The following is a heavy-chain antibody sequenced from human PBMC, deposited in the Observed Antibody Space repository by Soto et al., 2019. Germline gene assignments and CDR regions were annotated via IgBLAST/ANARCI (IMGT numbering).Heavy chain of an antibody. J-gene: IGHJ6*02. CDR1: GYTFTSYY. Sequence: ASVKVSCKASGYTFTSYYMHWVRQAPGQGLEWMGIINPSGGSTSYAQKFQGRVTMTRDTSTSTVYMELSSLRSEDTAVYYCARPRLRFLEWLSTPYYYYGMDVWGQGTTVTVSS. CDR3: ARPRLRFLEWLSTPYYYYGMDV. D-gene: IGHD3-3*01. V-gene: IGHV1-46*01. CDR2: INPSGGST.